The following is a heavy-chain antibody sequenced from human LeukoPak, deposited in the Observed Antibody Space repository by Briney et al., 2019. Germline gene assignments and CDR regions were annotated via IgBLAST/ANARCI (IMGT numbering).Heavy chain of an antibody. V-gene: IGHV3-23*01. CDR2: ISGSGGST. J-gene: IGHJ4*02. CDR3: ARGLVAGTDGLY. Sequence: QSGGSLRLSCAASGFTFSSYAMSWVRQAPGKGLEWVSAISGSGGSTYYADSVKGRFTISRDNAKNSLYLQMNSLRAEDTAVYYCARGLVAGTDGLYWGQGTLVTVSS. D-gene: IGHD6-19*01. CDR1: GFTFSSYA.